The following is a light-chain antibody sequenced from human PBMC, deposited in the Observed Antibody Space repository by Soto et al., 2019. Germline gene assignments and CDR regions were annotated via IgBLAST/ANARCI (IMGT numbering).Light chain of an antibody. CDR2: EVS. V-gene: IGLV2-8*01. Sequence: QSALTQPPSASGSPGQSVTISCTGTRSDVGDYNYVSWYQQYPGKAPKFMIYEVSKRPSGVPDRFSGSKSGNTASLTVSGLQAEDEADYYCSSYAGSNIVFGTGTKLTVL. J-gene: IGLJ1*01. CDR1: RSDVGDYNY. CDR3: SSYAGSNIV.